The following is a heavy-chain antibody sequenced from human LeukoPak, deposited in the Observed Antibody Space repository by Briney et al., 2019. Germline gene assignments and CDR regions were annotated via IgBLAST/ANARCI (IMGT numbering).Heavy chain of an antibody. CDR2: ISSGGRTT. Sequence: GGSLRLSCAASGLTFTTYEMNWVRQAPGKGLEWVSYISSGGRTTYYADSVKGRFTISRDNAKNSLYLQMNSLRAEDTGVYFCARDLVSGAYTFDFWGQGTMVTVSS. CDR1: GLTFTTYE. D-gene: IGHD3-16*01. V-gene: IGHV3-48*03. J-gene: IGHJ3*01. CDR3: ARDLVSGAYTFDF.